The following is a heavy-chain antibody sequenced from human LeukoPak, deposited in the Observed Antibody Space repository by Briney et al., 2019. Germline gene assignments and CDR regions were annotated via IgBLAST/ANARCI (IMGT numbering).Heavy chain of an antibody. Sequence: GGTLRLSCAASGFTFSNYGMSWVRQAPGKGLEWVSVISGSGGRTDYADSVKGRFTISRDNSKNTLYLQMNSLRAEDTAVYYCAKATYYFDTSGSYRGGNFDYWGQGTLVTVSS. CDR2: ISGSGGRT. CDR3: AKATYYFDTSGSYRGGNFDY. V-gene: IGHV3-23*01. D-gene: IGHD3-22*01. CDR1: GFTFSNYG. J-gene: IGHJ4*02.